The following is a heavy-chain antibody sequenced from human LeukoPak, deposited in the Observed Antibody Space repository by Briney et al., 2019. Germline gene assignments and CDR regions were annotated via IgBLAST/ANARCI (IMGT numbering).Heavy chain of an antibody. CDR3: AKGYYDSGY. Sequence: PGGSLRLSCAASGFTFSSYWMSWVRQAPGKGLEWVANIKQDGSEKYYVDSVKGRFTISRDNSKNMVYLQMNSLRVEDTAVYYCAKGYYDSGYWGQGTLVTVSS. D-gene: IGHD3-22*01. CDR2: IKQDGSEK. CDR1: GFTFSSYW. V-gene: IGHV3-7*01. J-gene: IGHJ4*02.